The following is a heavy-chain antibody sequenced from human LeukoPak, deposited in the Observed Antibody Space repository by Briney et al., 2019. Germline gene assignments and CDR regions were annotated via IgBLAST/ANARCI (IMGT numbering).Heavy chain of an antibody. Sequence: PGGSLRLSCATSGFTFGSYAMTWVRQAPGKGLEWVSGITGIGGSTYHADSVKGRFTISRDNSKKTLYLQMNSLRGEDTAAYYCAKDAVRGSGRINWFDSWGQGTLVTVSS. CDR3: AKDAVRGSGRINWFDS. D-gene: IGHD3-10*01. CDR1: GFTFGSYA. V-gene: IGHV3-23*01. CDR2: ITGIGGST. J-gene: IGHJ5*01.